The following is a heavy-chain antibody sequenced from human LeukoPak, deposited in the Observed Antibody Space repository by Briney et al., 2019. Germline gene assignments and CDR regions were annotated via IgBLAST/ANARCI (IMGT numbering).Heavy chain of an antibody. Sequence: SETLSLTCTVSGGSISSYYWSWIRQPPGKRLEWIGYIYYSGSTNYNPSLKSRVTISVDTSKNQFSMKLSSVTAADTAVYYCARYAITNTKTRKSALFDYWGQGTLVTVSS. V-gene: IGHV4-59*01. CDR3: ARYAITNTKTRKSALFDY. D-gene: IGHD3-10*01. J-gene: IGHJ4*02. CDR1: GGSISSYY. CDR2: IYYSGST.